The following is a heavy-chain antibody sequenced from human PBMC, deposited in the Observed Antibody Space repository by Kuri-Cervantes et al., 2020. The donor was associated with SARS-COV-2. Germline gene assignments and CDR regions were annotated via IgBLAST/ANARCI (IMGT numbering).Heavy chain of an antibody. CDR2: INHSGST. V-gene: IGHV4-34*01. J-gene: IGHJ4*02. Sequence: SETLSLTCAVYGGSFSGYYWSWIRQPPGKGLEWIGEINHSGSTNYNPSLKSRVTVSVDTSKNQFSLKLSSVTAADTAVHYCASRAVAAPDWGQGTLVTVSS. CDR3: ASRAVAAPD. D-gene: IGHD6-19*01. CDR1: GGSFSGYY.